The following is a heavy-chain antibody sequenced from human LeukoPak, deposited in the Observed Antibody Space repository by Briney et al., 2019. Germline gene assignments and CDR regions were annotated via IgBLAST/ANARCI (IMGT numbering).Heavy chain of an antibody. CDR1: GGSFSGYY. Sequence: PSETLSLTCAVYGGSFSGYYWSWIRQPPGKGLEWIGEINHSGSTNYNPSLKSRVTISVDTSKNQFSLKLSSVTAADTAVYYCARGLRYCRAFDIWGQGTMVTVSS. CDR2: INHSGST. V-gene: IGHV4-34*01. J-gene: IGHJ3*02. CDR3: ARGLRYCRAFDI. D-gene: IGHD2-8*02.